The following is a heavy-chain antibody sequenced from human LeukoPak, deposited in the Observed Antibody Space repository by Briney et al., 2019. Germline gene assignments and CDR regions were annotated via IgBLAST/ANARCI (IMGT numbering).Heavy chain of an antibody. CDR3: ARGLRITIFGVLYYFDY. V-gene: IGHV1-8*03. CDR2: MNPNSGNT. CDR1: GYTFTSYD. D-gene: IGHD3-3*01. J-gene: IGHJ4*02. Sequence: ASVKVSCKASGYTFTSYDINWVRQATGQGLEWMGWMNPNSGNTGYALKFQGRVTITRNTSISTAYMELSSLRSEDTAVYYCARGLRITIFGVLYYFDYWGQGTLVTVSS.